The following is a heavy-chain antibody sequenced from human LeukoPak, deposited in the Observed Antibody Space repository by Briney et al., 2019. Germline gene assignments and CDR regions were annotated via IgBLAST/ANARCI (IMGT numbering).Heavy chain of an antibody. J-gene: IGHJ6*02. CDR2: ISHDGSAK. Sequence: PGGSLRLSCAASGFTFSTYAMQWVRQAQGKGLEWVAVISHDGSAKYYADSVKGRFAISRDNSKNTLFLQMDSLRPEDTAVYFCARDKNPRLVHYCYGMDVWGQGTTVTVSS. D-gene: IGHD3-9*01. V-gene: IGHV3-30*09. CDR3: ARDKNPRLVHYCYGMDV. CDR1: GFTFSTYA.